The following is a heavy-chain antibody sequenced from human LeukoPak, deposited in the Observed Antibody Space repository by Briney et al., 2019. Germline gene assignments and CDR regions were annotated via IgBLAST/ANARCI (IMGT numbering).Heavy chain of an antibody. D-gene: IGHD2-2*01. V-gene: IGHV3-7*01. J-gene: IGHJ4*02. CDR3: ALSTVAAAGDD. CDR2: IKPDGSEI. CDR1: GFIFSNYW. Sequence: TGGSLRLSCAASGFIFSNYWMTWVRQAPGKGLEWVANIKPDGSEIYSVDSVKGRFTISRDNAKSSLYLQMNSLRVEDTAVYYCALSTVAAAGDDWGQGTLVTVSS.